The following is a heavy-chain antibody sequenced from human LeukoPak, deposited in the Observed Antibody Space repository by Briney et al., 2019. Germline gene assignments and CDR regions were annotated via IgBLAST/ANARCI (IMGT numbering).Heavy chain of an antibody. Sequence: PSETLSLTCTVSGSSLSSYYWSWIRQPPGKGLEWIGYIYYSGSTNYNPSLKSRVTISVDTSKNQLSLKLSSVTAADTAVYYCAREKEGCLRCHDYWGQGTLVTASS. D-gene: IGHD4-17*01. CDR3: AREKEGCLRCHDY. CDR2: IYYSGST. J-gene: IGHJ4*02. CDR1: GSSLSSYY. V-gene: IGHV4-59*01.